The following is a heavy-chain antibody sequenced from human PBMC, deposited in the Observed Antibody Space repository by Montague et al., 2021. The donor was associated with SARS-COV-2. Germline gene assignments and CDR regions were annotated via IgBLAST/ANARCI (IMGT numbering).Heavy chain of an antibody. CDR2: INHSGST. D-gene: IGHD3-3*01. V-gene: IGHV4-34*01. CDR3: ARGADYDFWSGFLRYKWFDP. J-gene: IGHJ5*02. CDR1: GGSLSGYY. Sequence: ETLSLTCAVYGGSLSGYYWAWIRQTPAKGLEWIGEINHSGSTNYNPSLKSRLTISVDTSKKQFTLKLNSMTAADTAVYYRARGADYDFWSGFLRYKWFDPWGLGTPVTVSS.